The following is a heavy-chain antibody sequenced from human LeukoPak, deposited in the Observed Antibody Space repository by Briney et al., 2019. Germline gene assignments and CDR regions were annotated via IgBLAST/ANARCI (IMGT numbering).Heavy chain of an antibody. CDR2: ISSSSSTI. CDR3: AKGYCSGGSCYFNYFDY. D-gene: IGHD2-15*01. V-gene: IGHV3-48*04. J-gene: IGHJ4*02. CDR1: GFTFSSYS. Sequence: GGSLRLSCAASGFTFSSYSMNWVRQAPGKGLEWVSYISSSSSTIYYADSVKGRFTISRDNAKNSLYLQMNSLRAEDTAVYYCAKGYCSGGSCYFNYFDYWGQGTLVTVSS.